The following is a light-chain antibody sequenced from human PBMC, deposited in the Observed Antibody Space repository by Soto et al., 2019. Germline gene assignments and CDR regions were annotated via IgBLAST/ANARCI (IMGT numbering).Light chain of an antibody. Sequence: DIQLTQSPSFLSASVGDRVTITCRASQGISSYLAWYQQKPGKAPKLLIYAASTLQSGVPSRFSGSGSGTEFTLTISSLQPDDFATYYCQHYNSYSEAFGQGTTVDIK. CDR3: QHYNSYSEA. CDR1: QGISSY. V-gene: IGKV1-9*01. CDR2: AAS. J-gene: IGKJ1*01.